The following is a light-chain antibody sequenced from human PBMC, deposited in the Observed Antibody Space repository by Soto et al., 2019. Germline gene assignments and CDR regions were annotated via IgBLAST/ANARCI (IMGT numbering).Light chain of an antibody. Sequence: EIVMTQSPLSLPVTPGEPASISCRSSQSLLSTDGDNYLDWYLQRPGQSPQLLIYLASNRASGDPDRFSGSGSATYFTLRISRVEAEDVGRYHCMQGRPTPNAFGQVKRVEI. J-gene: IGKJ5*01. V-gene: IGKV2-28*01. CDR3: MQGRPTPNA. CDR1: QSLLSTDGDNY. CDR2: LAS.